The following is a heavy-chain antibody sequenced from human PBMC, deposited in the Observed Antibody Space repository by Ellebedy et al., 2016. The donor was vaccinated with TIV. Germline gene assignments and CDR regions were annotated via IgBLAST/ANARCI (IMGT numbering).Heavy chain of an antibody. CDR1: GYTFTSYY. Sequence: ASVKVSCKASGYTFTSYYMHWVRQAPGQGLEWMGIINPSGGSTSYAQKLQGRVTMTRDTSTRTVYMELSRLRFEDTAVYFCARGDSSGYYVLDYWGQGTLVTVSS. CDR3: ARGDSSGYYVLDY. CDR2: INPSGGST. V-gene: IGHV1-46*04. J-gene: IGHJ4*02. D-gene: IGHD3-22*01.